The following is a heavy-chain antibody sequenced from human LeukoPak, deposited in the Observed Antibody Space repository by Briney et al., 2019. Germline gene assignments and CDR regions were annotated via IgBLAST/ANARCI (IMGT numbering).Heavy chain of an antibody. V-gene: IGHV3-7*05. Sequence: PGGSLRLSCSASAFTFSVYWMTWVRQAPGKGLEWVATIKEDGSDKYYVDSVRGRFTISRDNAEISLYLQMNSLTAEDTALYYCVRDGIRDIPGIITIRYDYWGQGTLVTVSS. CDR1: AFTFSVYW. CDR2: IKEDGSDK. CDR3: VRDGIRDIPGIITIRYDY. D-gene: IGHD3-10*01. J-gene: IGHJ4*02.